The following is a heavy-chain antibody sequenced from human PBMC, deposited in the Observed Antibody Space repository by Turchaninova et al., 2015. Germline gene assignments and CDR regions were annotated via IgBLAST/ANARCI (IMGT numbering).Heavy chain of an antibody. V-gene: IGHV3-53*01. J-gene: IGHJ4*02. CDR1: GFDVSKND. D-gene: IGHD3-16*01. Sequence: EVQLVEAGGGVIQPGGYLRLSRAVSGFDVSKNDMSWVRQPPGKGLEWVSCFFSGIGTSYADSVKGRFSISRDSSKNTLYLQMNSLRPEDTAVYYCAREGGQDDYGALAPFDHWGQGTLVTVSS. CDR3: AREGGQDDYGALAPFDH. CDR2: FFSGIGT.